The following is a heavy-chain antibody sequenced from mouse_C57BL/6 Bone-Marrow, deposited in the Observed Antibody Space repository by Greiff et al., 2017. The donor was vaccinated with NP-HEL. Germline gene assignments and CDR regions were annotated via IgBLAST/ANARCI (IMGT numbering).Heavy chain of an antibody. CDR2: ISSGSSTI. CDR1: GFTFSDYG. CDR3: ARTSSTAWFAY. V-gene: IGHV5-17*01. Sequence: EVMLVESGGGLVKPGGSLKLSCAASGFTFSDYGMHWVRQAPEKGLEWVAYISSGSSTIYYADTVKGRFTISRDNAKNTLFLQMTSLRSEDTAMYYCARTSSTAWFAYWGQGTLVTVSA. D-gene: IGHD1-3*01. J-gene: IGHJ3*01.